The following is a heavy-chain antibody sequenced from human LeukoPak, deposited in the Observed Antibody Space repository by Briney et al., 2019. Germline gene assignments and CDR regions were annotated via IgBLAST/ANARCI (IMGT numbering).Heavy chain of an antibody. Sequence: SETLSLTCTVSGYSISSGYYWGWIRQPPGKGLEWIGSISHSGSTYQNPSLNSRVTISVDTSKNQFSLILSSVTTADTAVYYCAREVVAAAGTVDYWGQGTLVTVSS. CDR3: AREVVAAAGTVDY. D-gene: IGHD6-13*01. J-gene: IGHJ4*02. CDR1: GYSISSGYY. V-gene: IGHV4-38-2*02. CDR2: ISHSGST.